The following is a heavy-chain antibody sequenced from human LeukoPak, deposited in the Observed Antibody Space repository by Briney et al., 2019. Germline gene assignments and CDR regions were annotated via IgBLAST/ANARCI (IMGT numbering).Heavy chain of an antibody. CDR2: IFPSHST. CDR1: GLTVSTDY. J-gene: IGHJ4*02. D-gene: IGHD3-10*01. Sequence: PGGSLRLSCAASGLTVSTDYMSWIRQAPGKGLEWVSVIFPSHSTYYADSVKGRFTISRDNSKNAVYLQMNSLRPEDTAVYYCATPAGSGGGYFDYWGQGTLVTVSS. V-gene: IGHV3-53*05. CDR3: ATPAGSGGGYFDY.